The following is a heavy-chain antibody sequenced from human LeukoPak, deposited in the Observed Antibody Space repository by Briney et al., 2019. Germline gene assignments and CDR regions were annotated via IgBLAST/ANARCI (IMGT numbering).Heavy chain of an antibody. V-gene: IGHV5-51*01. Sequence: GESLKIPCKASGYSFTSYWIGWVRHMPGKGLEWMGIIDPSDSETRYTPSFQGQVTISVDKSLTTAYLQWNSLKASDTAMYYCARQTAMGRSGDYWGQGTLVTVSS. J-gene: IGHJ4*02. CDR2: IDPSDSET. CDR3: ARQTAMGRSGDY. CDR1: GYSFTSYW. D-gene: IGHD7-27*01.